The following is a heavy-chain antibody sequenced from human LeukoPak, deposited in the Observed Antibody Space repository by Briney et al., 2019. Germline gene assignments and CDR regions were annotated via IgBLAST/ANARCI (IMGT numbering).Heavy chain of an antibody. Sequence: ERSLRLSCAASGFTFSSYGMHWVRQAPGKGLEWLAVIWYDGSNKYYADSVKGRFTISRDNSKNTLYLQMNSLRAEDTAVYYCAKDRIAVAGTAFDYWGQGTLVTVSS. D-gene: IGHD6-19*01. CDR2: IWYDGSNK. J-gene: IGHJ4*02. V-gene: IGHV3-33*06. CDR3: AKDRIAVAGTAFDY. CDR1: GFTFSSYG.